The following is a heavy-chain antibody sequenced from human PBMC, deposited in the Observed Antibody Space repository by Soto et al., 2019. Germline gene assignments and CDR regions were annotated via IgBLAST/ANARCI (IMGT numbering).Heavy chain of an antibody. CDR2: IYYSGST. Sequence: SETLSLTCTVSGGSISSGGYYWSWTRQHPGKGLEWIGYIYYSGSTYYNPSLKSRVTISVDTSKNQFSLKLSSVTAADTAVYYCARGAAAGNNWFDPWGQGTLVTVSS. V-gene: IGHV4-31*03. D-gene: IGHD6-13*01. CDR1: GGSISSGGYY. CDR3: ARGAAAGNNWFDP. J-gene: IGHJ5*02.